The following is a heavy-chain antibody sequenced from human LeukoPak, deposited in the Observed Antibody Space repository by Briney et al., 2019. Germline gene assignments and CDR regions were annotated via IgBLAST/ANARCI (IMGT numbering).Heavy chain of an antibody. D-gene: IGHD6-19*01. CDR1: GFTVSSNY. CDR3: ARDLPEQWLALGWFDP. J-gene: IGHJ5*02. V-gene: IGHV3-66*01. Sequence: GGSLRLSCAASGFTVSSNYMSWVRQAPGKGLEWASVIYSGGSTYYADSVKGRFTISRDNSKNTLYLQMNSLRAEDTAVYYCARDLPEQWLALGWFDPWGQGTLVTVSS. CDR2: IYSGGST.